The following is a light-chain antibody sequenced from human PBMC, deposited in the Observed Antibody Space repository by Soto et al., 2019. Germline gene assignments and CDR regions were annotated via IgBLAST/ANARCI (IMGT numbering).Light chain of an antibody. CDR3: SSYTSSSTLV. V-gene: IGLV2-14*01. CDR2: DVS. Sequence: QSALTQPASGSGSPGQSITISCTGTSSDVGGYNYVSWYQQHPGKAPKLMIYDVSNRPSGVSNRFSGSMSGNTASLTISGLQAEEEADYYCSSYTSSSTLVFGGGTKVTVL. J-gene: IGLJ2*01. CDR1: SSDVGGYNY.